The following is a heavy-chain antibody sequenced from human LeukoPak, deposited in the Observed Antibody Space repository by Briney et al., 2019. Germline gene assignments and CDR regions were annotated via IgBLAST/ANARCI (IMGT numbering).Heavy chain of an antibody. J-gene: IGHJ3*02. D-gene: IGHD3-3*01. CDR2: ISAYNGNT. CDR1: GYTFTSYG. V-gene: IGHV1-18*01. Sequence: GASVKVSCKASGYTFTSYGISWVRQAPGQGLEWMGWISAYNGNTNYAQKLQGRVTMTTDTSTSTAYMELRSLRSDDTAVYYCARDHWSYYDFWNGAFDIWGQGTMVTVSS. CDR3: ARDHWSYYDFWNGAFDI.